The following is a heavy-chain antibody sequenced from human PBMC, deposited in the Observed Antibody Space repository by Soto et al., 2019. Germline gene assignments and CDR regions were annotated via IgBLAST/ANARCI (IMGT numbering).Heavy chain of an antibody. CDR1: GASINNGGYY. V-gene: IGHV4-31*03. Sequence: QVQLQESGPGLVKPSQTLSLTCTVSGASINNGGYYWNWSRQLPGEGLEWIGYIHYSGSTYYNPSLKSRVSISADTSKNQFSLRLSHVTAADTAVYYCARDLTTTYTHYGLDVWGQGTTVTVSS. CDR3: ARDLTTTYTHYGLDV. CDR2: IHYSGST. J-gene: IGHJ6*02.